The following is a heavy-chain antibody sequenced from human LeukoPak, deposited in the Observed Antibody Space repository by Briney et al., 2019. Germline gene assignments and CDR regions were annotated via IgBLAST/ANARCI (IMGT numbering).Heavy chain of an antibody. CDR2: INPSGGST. J-gene: IGHJ4*02. CDR1: GYTFTSYY. D-gene: IGHD5-18*01. Sequence: ASVKVSCKASGYTFTSYYMHWVRQAPGQGLEWMGIINPSGGSTSYAQKFQGRVTMTRDTSTSTVYMELGSLRSEDTAVYYCARDSRGSVDTAMDLDYWGQGTLVTVSS. V-gene: IGHV1-46*01. CDR3: ARDSRGSVDTAMDLDY.